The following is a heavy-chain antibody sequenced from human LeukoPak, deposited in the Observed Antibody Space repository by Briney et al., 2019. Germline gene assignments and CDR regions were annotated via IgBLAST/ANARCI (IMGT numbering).Heavy chain of an antibody. J-gene: IGHJ4*02. CDR3: ARGRAAMAYFDY. D-gene: IGHD5-18*01. CDR1: GFTFSSYE. Sequence: GGSLRLSCAASGFTFSSYEMNWVRQAPGKGLEWVSYISSSGSTIYYADSVKGRFTISRDNAKNSLYLQMNSLRAEDTAVYYCARGRAAMAYFDYWGQGTLVTVSS. V-gene: IGHV3-48*03. CDR2: ISSSGSTI.